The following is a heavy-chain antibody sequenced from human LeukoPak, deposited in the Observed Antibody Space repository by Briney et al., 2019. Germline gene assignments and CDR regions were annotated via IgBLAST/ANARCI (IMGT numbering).Heavy chain of an antibody. D-gene: IGHD1-7*01. CDR2: INTDGSST. J-gene: IGHJ4*02. CDR1: GFTFSSSW. Sequence: GGSLRLSCVASGFTFSSSWMHWVRQAPGKGLVWVSRINTDGSSTSYADSVKGRFTISRDNSKNTLYLQMNSLRAEDTAVYYCARVRTGTTSGFDYWGQGTLVTVSS. CDR3: ARVRTGTTSGFDY. V-gene: IGHV3-74*01.